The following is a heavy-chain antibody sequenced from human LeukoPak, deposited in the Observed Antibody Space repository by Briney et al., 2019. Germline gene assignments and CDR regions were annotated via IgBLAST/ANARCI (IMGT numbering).Heavy chain of an antibody. J-gene: IGHJ4*02. CDR2: IYYSGST. Sequence: SETLSLTCTVSGGSISSSSYYWSWIRQPPGKGLEWIGYIYYSGSTNYNPSLKSRVTISVDTSKNQFSLKLSSVTAADTAVYYCVNYYDSSDYQQPNHFDYWGQGTLVTVSS. CDR1: GGSISSSSYY. V-gene: IGHV4-61*05. D-gene: IGHD3-22*01. CDR3: VNYYDSSDYQQPNHFDY.